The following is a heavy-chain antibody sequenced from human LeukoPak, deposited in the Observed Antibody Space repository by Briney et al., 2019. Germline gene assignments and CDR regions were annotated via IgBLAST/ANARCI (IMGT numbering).Heavy chain of an antibody. D-gene: IGHD2-15*01. CDR3: ARRDIVVVVSASDY. J-gene: IGHJ4*02. Sequence: GGSLRLSCAASGFTFSSYSMNWVRQAPGKGLEWVSGITASGDSTYYGDSVKGRFTMSRDNSKNTVYLQMNSLRVDDTAVYFCARRDIVVVVSASDYWGQGTLVTVSS. V-gene: IGHV3-23*01. CDR1: GFTFSSYS. CDR2: ITASGDST.